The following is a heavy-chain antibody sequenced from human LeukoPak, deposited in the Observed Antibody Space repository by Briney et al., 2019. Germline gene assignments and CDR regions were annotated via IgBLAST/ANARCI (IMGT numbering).Heavy chain of an antibody. CDR3: TRVVSTTVTTYYFDY. CDR1: GFTFGDYA. Sequence: GGSLRLSCTASGFTFGDYAMSWFRQAPGKGLEWVGFIRSKAYGGTTEYAASVKGRFTISRDDSKSIAYLQMNSLKTEDTAVYYCTRVVSTTVTTYYFDYWGQGTLVTVSS. J-gene: IGHJ4*02. D-gene: IGHD4-17*01. V-gene: IGHV3-49*03. CDR2: IRSKAYGGTT.